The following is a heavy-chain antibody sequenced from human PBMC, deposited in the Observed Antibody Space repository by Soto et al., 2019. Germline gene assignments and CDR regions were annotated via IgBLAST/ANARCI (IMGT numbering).Heavy chain of an antibody. CDR2: IYYSGST. V-gene: IGHV4-39*01. CDR3: ASGTYSSGWYPYFDY. Sequence: SETLSLTCTVSGDSISSSNYYWGWIRQPPGKGLEWIGSIYYSGSTYYNPSLKSRATVSVDTSKKQFSLKLSSVTAADTAVYYCASGTYSSGWYPYFDYWGQGTLVTVSS. J-gene: IGHJ4*02. D-gene: IGHD6-19*01. CDR1: GDSISSSNYY.